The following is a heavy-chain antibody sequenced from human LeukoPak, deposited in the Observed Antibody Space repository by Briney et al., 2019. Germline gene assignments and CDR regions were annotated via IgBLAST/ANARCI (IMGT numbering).Heavy chain of an antibody. D-gene: IGHD6-19*01. CDR3: AKTGGTSGWQRGLGY. Sequence: PGGSLRLSCAASGFTFSSYAMSWVRQATGKGLECVSGNTDSGDSTYYADSVKGRFTISRDNSKNTLYLQMNSLRAEDTAVYNCAKTGGTSGWQRGLGYWGQGTLVTVSS. CDR1: GFTFSSYA. V-gene: IGHV3-23*01. J-gene: IGHJ4*02. CDR2: NTDSGDST.